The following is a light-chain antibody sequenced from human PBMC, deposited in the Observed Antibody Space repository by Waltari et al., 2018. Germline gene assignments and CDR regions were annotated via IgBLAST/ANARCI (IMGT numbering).Light chain of an antibody. Sequence: QSVLTQPPSVSGAPGKSVTISCTGSSSNIGTGYYVHWYQQLPGRAPKLLIYGDNNRPSGVPDRFSGSKSGTSASLAITGLQAEDEADYYCQSYDNSFVVFGGGTKLTVL. J-gene: IGLJ2*01. CDR2: GDN. CDR3: QSYDNSFVV. CDR1: SSNIGTGYY. V-gene: IGLV1-40*01.